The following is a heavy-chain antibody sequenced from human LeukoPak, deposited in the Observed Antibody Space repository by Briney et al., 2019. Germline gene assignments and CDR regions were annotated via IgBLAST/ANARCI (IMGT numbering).Heavy chain of an antibody. CDR1: GGTFSSYA. Sequence: WASVKVSCKASGGTFSSYAISWVRQAPGQGLEWMGGIIPIFGTANYAQKFQGRVTITADESTSTAYMELSSLRSEDTAVYYCARLAVAGRYYFDYWGQGTLVTVSS. J-gene: IGHJ4*02. V-gene: IGHV1-69*13. CDR3: ARLAVAGRYYFDY. CDR2: IIPIFGTA. D-gene: IGHD6-19*01.